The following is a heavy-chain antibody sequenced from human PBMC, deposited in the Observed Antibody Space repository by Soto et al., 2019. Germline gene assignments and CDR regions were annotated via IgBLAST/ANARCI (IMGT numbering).Heavy chain of an antibody. D-gene: IGHD3-22*01. J-gene: IGHJ4*02. Sequence: GESLTISCKCSGDSFSSYWITWVRQMPGKGLEWMGRIDPSDSQTYYSPSFRGHVTISAAKSITTVFLQWSSLRASDTSMYYCARQIYDSDSGPNFQYYFDSWGQGTLVTVSS. V-gene: IGHV5-10-1*01. CDR3: ARQIYDSDSGPNFQYYFDS. CDR1: GDSFSSYW. CDR2: IDPSDSQT.